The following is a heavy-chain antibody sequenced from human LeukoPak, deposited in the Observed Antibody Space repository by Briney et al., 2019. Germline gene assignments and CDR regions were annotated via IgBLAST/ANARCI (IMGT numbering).Heavy chain of an antibody. Sequence: SETLSLTCTVSGGSISSYYWSWIRQPPGKGLEWIGYIYYSGSTNYNPSLKSRVTISVDTSKNQFSLKLSSVTAADTAVYYCARSPDRYWYFDLWGRGTLVTVSS. CDR2: IYYSGST. J-gene: IGHJ2*01. CDR3: ARSPDRYWYFDL. V-gene: IGHV4-59*08. CDR1: GGSISSYY.